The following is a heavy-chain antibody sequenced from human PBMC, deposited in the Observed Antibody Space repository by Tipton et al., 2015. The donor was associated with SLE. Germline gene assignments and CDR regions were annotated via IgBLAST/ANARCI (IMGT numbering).Heavy chain of an antibody. D-gene: IGHD5-24*01. J-gene: IGHJ3*01. CDR1: GFTFSEYA. V-gene: IGHV3-23*01. Sequence: SLRLSCAASGFTFSEYAMNWVRQAPGQGLEWVAGIHGGSQGTYYADSVKGRFTISRDNYRNTLSLQLTSLRVEDTAIYYCAKDAIPRNGVWDAFDVWGQGAPVTVSS. CDR3: AKDAIPRNGVWDAFDV. CDR2: IHGGSQGT.